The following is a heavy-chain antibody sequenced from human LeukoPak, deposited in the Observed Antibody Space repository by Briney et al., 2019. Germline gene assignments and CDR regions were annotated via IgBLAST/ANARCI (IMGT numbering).Heavy chain of an antibody. CDR3: ARAWKRRGSDFDY. J-gene: IGHJ4*02. Sequence: GGSLRLSCAASGFTFRSYSMNGVRQAPGKGLEWASYISSSSTTIYYAESVKGRFTISRDNAKNSVYLQMNSLRAEDTAVYYCARAWKRRGSDFDYWGQGTLVTVSS. CDR2: ISSSSTTI. V-gene: IGHV3-48*04. D-gene: IGHD1-1*01. CDR1: GFTFRSYS.